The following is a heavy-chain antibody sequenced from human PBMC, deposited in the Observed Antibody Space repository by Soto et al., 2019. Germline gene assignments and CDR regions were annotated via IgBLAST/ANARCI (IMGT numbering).Heavy chain of an antibody. J-gene: IGHJ4*02. V-gene: IGHV4-39*01. Sequence: QLQLQESGPGLVKPSETLSLTCTVSGGSISSSSYYWGWIRQPPGKGLEWIGSIYYSGSTYYNPSLKSRVTISVDTSKNQFSLKLSSVTAADTAVYYCARQGCGSCYSDYWGQGTLVTVSS. CDR3: ARQGCGSCYSDY. CDR2: IYYSGST. CDR1: GGSISSSSYY. D-gene: IGHD2-15*01.